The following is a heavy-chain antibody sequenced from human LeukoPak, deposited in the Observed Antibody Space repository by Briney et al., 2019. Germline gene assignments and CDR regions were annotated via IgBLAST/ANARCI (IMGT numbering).Heavy chain of an antibody. CDR3: ARAVSEYDFWSGYRGYWFDP. V-gene: IGHV1-8*01. CDR2: MNPNSGNT. CDR1: GYTFTSYD. D-gene: IGHD3-3*01. Sequence: ASVKVSCKASGYTFTSYDINWVRQATGQGLEWMGWMNPNSGNTGYAQKFQGRVTMTRNTSISTAYMELSSLRSEDTAVYYCARAVSEYDFWSGYRGYWFDPWGQGTLVTVSS. J-gene: IGHJ5*02.